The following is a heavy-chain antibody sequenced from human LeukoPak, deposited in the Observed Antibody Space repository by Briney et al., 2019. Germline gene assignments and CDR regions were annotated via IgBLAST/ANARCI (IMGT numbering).Heavy chain of an antibody. J-gene: IGHJ6*03. CDR1: GFTFSSYA. Sequence: PGGSLRLSCAASGFTFSSYAMSWVRQAPGKGLEWVSAISGSGGSTYYADSVKGRFTISRDNSKNTLYLQMNSLRAEDTAVYYCAKRGTLSRPYYYYHYMDVWGKGTTVTVSS. V-gene: IGHV3-23*01. CDR2: ISGSGGST. D-gene: IGHD1-26*01. CDR3: AKRGTLSRPYYYYHYMDV.